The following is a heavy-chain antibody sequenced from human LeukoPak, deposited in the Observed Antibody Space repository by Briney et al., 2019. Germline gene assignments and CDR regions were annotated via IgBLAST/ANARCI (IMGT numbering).Heavy chain of an antibody. V-gene: IGHV1-69*06. D-gene: IGHD6-19*01. CDR3: ATSGYSSGWYGY. Sequence: ASVKVSCTASGGTFSSYAISWVRQAPGQGLEWMGGIIPIFGTANYAQKFQGRVTITADKSTSTAYMELNSLRSEDTAVYYCATSGYSSGWYGYWGQGTLVTVSS. CDR1: GGTFSSYA. J-gene: IGHJ4*02. CDR2: IIPIFGTA.